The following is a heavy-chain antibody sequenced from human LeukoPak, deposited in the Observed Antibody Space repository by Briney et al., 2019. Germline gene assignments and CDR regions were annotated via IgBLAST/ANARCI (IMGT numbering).Heavy chain of an antibody. D-gene: IGHD3/OR15-3a*01. J-gene: IGHJ3*01. CDR3: ARLPSHWGHSMEIFFDAFDL. V-gene: IGHV3-30*04. CDR1: GFSFSSYP. CDR2: MTFDGSDE. Sequence: PGGCLRLSCAASGFSFSSYPIHWVRQAPGKGLELVAIMTFDGSDEYYADSVKGRFTISRDNSKNTLFLQMDSLRPEDTAFYYCARLPSHWGHSMEIFFDAFDLWGQGTVVNVSS.